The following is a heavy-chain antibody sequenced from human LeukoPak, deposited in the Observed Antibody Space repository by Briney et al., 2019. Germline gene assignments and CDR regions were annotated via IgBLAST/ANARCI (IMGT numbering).Heavy chain of an antibody. Sequence: GGSLRLSCAASGFTFSSYSMTWVRQAPGKGLEWVSYISSTSSTIYYADSVKGRFTISRDNSRNTLYLQMNSLRAEDTAVYYCARHYYYDSSGYVLNFDYWGQGTLVTVSS. CDR2: ISSTSSTI. CDR3: ARHYYYDSSGYVLNFDY. D-gene: IGHD3-22*01. J-gene: IGHJ4*02. CDR1: GFTFSSYS. V-gene: IGHV3-48*01.